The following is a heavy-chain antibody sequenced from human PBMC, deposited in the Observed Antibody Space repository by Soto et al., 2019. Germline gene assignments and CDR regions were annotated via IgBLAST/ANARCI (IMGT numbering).Heavy chain of an antibody. CDR2: IYYSGST. CDR3: ARYSSSSGSYYYYGMDV. Sequence: SETLSLTCTVSGGSISGGGYYWSWIRQHPGKGLEWIGYIYYSGSTYYNPSLKSRVTISVDTSKNQFSLKLTSVTAADTAVYYCARYSSSSGSYYYYGMDVWGQGTTVTVSS. J-gene: IGHJ6*02. D-gene: IGHD6-6*01. CDR1: GGSISGGGYY. V-gene: IGHV4-31*03.